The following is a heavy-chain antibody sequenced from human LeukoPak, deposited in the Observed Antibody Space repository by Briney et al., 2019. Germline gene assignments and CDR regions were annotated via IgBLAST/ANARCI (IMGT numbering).Heavy chain of an antibody. CDR2: IYYSGST. CDR1: GGSISSYY. J-gene: IGHJ4*02. Sequence: SETLSLTCTVSGGSISSYYWSWIRQPPGKGLEWIGYIYYSGSTNYNPSLRSRVTISVDTSKNQFSLKLSSVTAADTAVYYCASTIDWSFDYWGQGTLVTVSS. D-gene: IGHD3-9*01. CDR3: ASTIDWSFDY. V-gene: IGHV4-59*01.